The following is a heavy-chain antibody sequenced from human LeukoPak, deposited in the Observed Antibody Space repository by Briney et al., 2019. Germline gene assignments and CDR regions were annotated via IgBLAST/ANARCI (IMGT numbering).Heavy chain of an antibody. Sequence: PSQTLSLTCTVSGGSPSSGDYYWSWLRQPPGKGLEWIGYIYYSGSTYYNPSLKSRVTISVDTSKNQFSLKLSSVSAADTAVYYCASTYCSSTSCYNDYWGQGTLVTVSS. CDR1: GGSPSSGDYY. CDR2: IYYSGST. CDR3: ASTYCSSTSCYNDY. D-gene: IGHD2-2*02. J-gene: IGHJ4*02. V-gene: IGHV4-30-4*01.